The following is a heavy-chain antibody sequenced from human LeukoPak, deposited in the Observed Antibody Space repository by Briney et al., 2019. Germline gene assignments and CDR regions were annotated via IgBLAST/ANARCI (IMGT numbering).Heavy chain of an antibody. V-gene: IGHV3-30*03. CDR1: GFTFSSYG. D-gene: IGHD3-22*01. Sequence: GGSLRLSCAASGFTFSSYGMHWVRQAPGKGLEWVALISFDASNKYYADSVKGRFTISRDNSKNTLYLQMNSLRAEDTAVYYCARDLYFPTYYYDSSGYHRPDYWGQGTLVTVSS. J-gene: IGHJ4*02. CDR2: ISFDASNK. CDR3: ARDLYFPTYYYDSSGYHRPDY.